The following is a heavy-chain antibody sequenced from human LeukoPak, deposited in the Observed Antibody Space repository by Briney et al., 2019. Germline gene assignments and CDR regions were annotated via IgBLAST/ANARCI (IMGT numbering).Heavy chain of an antibody. V-gene: IGHV4-34*01. D-gene: IGHD2-15*01. CDR2: INHSGST. Sequence: SETLSLTCAVYGGSFSGYYWSWIRQPPGKGLEWIGEINHSGSTNYNPSLKSRVTISVDTSKNQFSLKLSSVTAADTAVYYCARGRTNRYCSGGSCYAYYYYGMDVWGQGTTVTVSS. CDR1: GGSFSGYY. J-gene: IGHJ6*02. CDR3: ARGRTNRYCSGGSCYAYYYYGMDV.